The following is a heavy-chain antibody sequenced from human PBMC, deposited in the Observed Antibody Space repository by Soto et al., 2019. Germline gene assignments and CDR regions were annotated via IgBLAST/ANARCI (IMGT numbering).Heavy chain of an antibody. CDR1: GFTFSDYY. Sequence: QVQLVESGGGLVKPGGSLRLSCAASGFTFSDYYMSWIRQAPGKGLERVSYISSSGSTIYYADSVKGRFPISRDNAKNSLYLQMNSLRAEDTAVYYCATFPGVEWLRWGYFDYWGQGTLVTVSS. J-gene: IGHJ4*02. CDR2: ISSSGSTI. D-gene: IGHD5-12*01. V-gene: IGHV3-11*01. CDR3: ATFPGVEWLRWGYFDY.